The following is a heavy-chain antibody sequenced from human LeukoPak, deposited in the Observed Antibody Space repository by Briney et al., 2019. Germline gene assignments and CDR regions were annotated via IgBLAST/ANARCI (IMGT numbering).Heavy chain of an antibody. D-gene: IGHD3-10*01. CDR2: ISSSSSYI. J-gene: IGHJ3*02. CDR3: ARIIAHAFDI. V-gene: IGHV3-21*01. CDR1: GFTFSGYS. Sequence: GGSLRLSCAASGFTFSGYSMNWVRQAPGKGLEWVSSISSSSSYIYYADSVKGRFTISRDNAKNSLYLQMNSLRAEDTAVYYCARIIAHAFDIWGQGTMVTASS.